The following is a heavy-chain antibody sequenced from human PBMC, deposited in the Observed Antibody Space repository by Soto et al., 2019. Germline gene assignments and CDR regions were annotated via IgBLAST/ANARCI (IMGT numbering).Heavy chain of an antibody. CDR3: ARDGGVYDYSPFDY. J-gene: IGHJ4*02. D-gene: IGHD4-4*01. CDR2: IIPNFGTA. V-gene: IGHV1-69*12. CDR1: GGTFSSYA. Sequence: QVQLVQSGAEVKKPGSSVKVSCKASGGTFSSYAISWVRQAPGQGLEWMGGIIPNFGTADYAQKIQGRVTITAHESTSAAYMELSSLRSEDTAVYYCARDGGVYDYSPFDYWGQGTLVTVSS.